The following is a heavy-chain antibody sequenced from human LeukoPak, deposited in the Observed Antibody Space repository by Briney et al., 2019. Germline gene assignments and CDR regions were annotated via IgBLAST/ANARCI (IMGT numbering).Heavy chain of an antibody. V-gene: IGHV3-33*06. J-gene: IGHJ4*02. Sequence: GGSLRLSCAASGFTFSSYGMHWVRQAPGKGLEWVAVIWYDGSNKYYADSVKGRFTISRDNSKNTLYLQMNSLRAEDTAVYYCAKGYCSGGSCYCLDYWGQGTLVTVSS. CDR2: IWYDGSNK. CDR1: GFTFSSYG. D-gene: IGHD2-15*01. CDR3: AKGYCSGGSCYCLDY.